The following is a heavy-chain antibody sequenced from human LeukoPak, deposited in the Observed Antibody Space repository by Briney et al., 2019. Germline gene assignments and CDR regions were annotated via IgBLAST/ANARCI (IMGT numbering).Heavy chain of an antibody. J-gene: IGHJ1*01. CDR3: ASWSGSYPPAEYFQH. D-gene: IGHD1-26*01. V-gene: IGHV4-59*08. CDR2: VYYSGST. Sequence: PGGSLRLSCAASGFTFDDYAMHWVRQPPGKGLEWIGYVYYSGSTNYNPSLKSRVTISVDTSKNQFSLKLSSVTAADTAVYYCASWSGSYPPAEYFQHWGQGTLVTVSS. CDR1: GFTFDDYA.